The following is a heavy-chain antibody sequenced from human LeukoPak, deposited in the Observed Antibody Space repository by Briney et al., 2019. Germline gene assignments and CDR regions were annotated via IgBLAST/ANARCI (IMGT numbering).Heavy chain of an antibody. Sequence: ASVKVSCKASGYTFTGYYMHWVRQAPGQGLEWMGWINPNSGGTNYAQKFQGRVTMTRDTSISTAYMELSRLRSDDTAVYYCARVVDYYDSSGPLGYWGQGTLVTVSS. CDR3: ARVVDYYDSSGPLGY. CDR2: INPNSGGT. J-gene: IGHJ4*02. D-gene: IGHD3-22*01. CDR1: GYTFTGYY. V-gene: IGHV1-2*02.